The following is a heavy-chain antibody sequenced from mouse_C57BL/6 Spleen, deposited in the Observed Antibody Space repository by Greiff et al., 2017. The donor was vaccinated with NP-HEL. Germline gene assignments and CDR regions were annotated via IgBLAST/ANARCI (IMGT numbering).Heavy chain of an antibody. CDR2: ISYDGSN. Sequence: EVQLQESGPGLVKPSQSLSLTCSVTGYSITSGYYWNWIRQFPGNKLEWMGYISYDGSNNYNPSLKNRISITRDTSKNQFFLKLNSVTTEDTATYYCARDGYDYDVAYWGQGTLVTVSA. D-gene: IGHD2-4*01. V-gene: IGHV3-6*01. J-gene: IGHJ3*01. CDR3: ARDGYDYDVAY. CDR1: GYSITSGYY.